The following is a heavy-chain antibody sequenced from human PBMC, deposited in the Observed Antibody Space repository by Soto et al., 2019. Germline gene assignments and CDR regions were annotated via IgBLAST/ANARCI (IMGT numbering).Heavy chain of an antibody. D-gene: IGHD5-12*01. CDR2: IIRIFRTP. Sequence: SVKVSCKASGGSFSSYAFSWVRQAPGQGLEWMGGIIRIFRTPTYAQNFQGRVTMTADESTSTSYMELISLRSDDTAVYYCVHRRDGYNSAFFDYWGQGTLVTVSS. V-gene: IGHV1-69*13. CDR1: GGSFSSYA. J-gene: IGHJ4*02. CDR3: VHRRDGYNSAFFDY.